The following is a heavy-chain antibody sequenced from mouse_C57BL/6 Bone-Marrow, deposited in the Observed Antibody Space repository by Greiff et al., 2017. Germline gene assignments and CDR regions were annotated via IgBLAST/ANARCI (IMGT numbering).Heavy chain of an antibody. V-gene: IGHV1-69*01. J-gene: IGHJ3*01. CDR1: GYTFTSYW. CDR2: IDPSDSYT. CDR3: ARSLSAY. Sequence: QVQLQQSGAELVMPGASVKLSCKASGYTFTSYWMHWVKQRPGQGLEWIGEIDPSDSYTNYNQKFKGKSTLTVDKSSSTAYMQLSSLTSEDSAVYYCARSLSAYWGQGTLVTVSA. D-gene: IGHD6-1*01.